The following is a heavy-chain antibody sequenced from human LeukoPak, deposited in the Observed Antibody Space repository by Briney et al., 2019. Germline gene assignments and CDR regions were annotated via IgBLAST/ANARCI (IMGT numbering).Heavy chain of an antibody. CDR2: INPNSGGT. J-gene: IGHJ4*02. CDR3: ARDRRTIAARPGDY. V-gene: IGHV1-2*02. CDR1: GYTFTSYG. D-gene: IGHD6-6*01. Sequence: ASVKVSCKASGYTFTSYGISWVRQAPGQGLEWMGWINPNSGGTNYAQKFQGRVTMTRDTSISTAYMELSRLRSDDTAVYYCARDRRTIAARPGDYWGQGTLVTVSS.